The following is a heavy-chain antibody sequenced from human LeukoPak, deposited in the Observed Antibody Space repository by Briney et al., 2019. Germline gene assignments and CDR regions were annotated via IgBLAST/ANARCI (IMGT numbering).Heavy chain of an antibody. D-gene: IGHD3-22*01. Sequence: GESLKISCKGSGYRFNAYWNAWVRQMPGKGLEWMGITYPDYSDTRYSPSFQGQVTISADKSVRTAYLQWSSLKASDTAMYYCARPNITSYYDSRGYVAFDVWGQGTMVTVSS. V-gene: IGHV5-51*01. J-gene: IGHJ3*01. CDR3: ARPNITSYYDSRGYVAFDV. CDR2: TYPDYSDT. CDR1: GYRFNAYW.